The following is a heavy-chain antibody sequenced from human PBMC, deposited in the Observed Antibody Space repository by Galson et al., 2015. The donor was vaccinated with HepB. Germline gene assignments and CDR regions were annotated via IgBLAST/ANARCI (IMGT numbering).Heavy chain of an antibody. CDR1: GYTLTDHE. CDR3: ARYYSSGWYSNYYYGMDV. CDR2: ISAYNGNT. V-gene: IGHV1-18*04. Sequence: SVKVSCKASGYTLTDHEISWVRQAPGQGLEWMGWISAYNGNTNSAQKFQGRVTMTTDTSTSTAYMELRSLRSDDTAVYYCARYYSSGWYSNYYYGMDVWGQGTTVTVSS. J-gene: IGHJ6*02. D-gene: IGHD6-19*01.